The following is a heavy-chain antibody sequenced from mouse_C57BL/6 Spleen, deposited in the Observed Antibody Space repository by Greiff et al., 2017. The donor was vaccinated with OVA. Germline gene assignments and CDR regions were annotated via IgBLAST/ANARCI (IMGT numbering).Heavy chain of an antibody. Sequence: VQVVESGPGLVAPSQSLSITCTVSGFSLTSYGVDWVRQPPGKGLEWLGVIWGGGSTNYNSALMSRLSISKDNSKSQVFVKMNSLQTDDTAMYDCAKHTVLRDYAMDYWGQGTSVTVSS. CDR1: GFSLTSYG. J-gene: IGHJ4*01. D-gene: IGHD1-1*01. V-gene: IGHV2-9*01. CDR2: IWGGGST. CDR3: AKHTVLRDYAMDY.